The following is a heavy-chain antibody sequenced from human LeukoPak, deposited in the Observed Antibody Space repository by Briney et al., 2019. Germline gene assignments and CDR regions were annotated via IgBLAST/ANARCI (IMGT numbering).Heavy chain of an antibody. Sequence: ASVKVSCKASGYVFTSYYIHWMRQAPGQGLEWMGKINPSGGRTNYAQKFQDRVTLTSDTSTSTAYMDLSSLRSEDTAVYYCARAKTMIVVPYYYYYGMDVWGQGTTVTVSS. J-gene: IGHJ6*02. CDR3: ARAKTMIVVPYYYYYGMDV. CDR2: INPSGGRT. V-gene: IGHV1-46*01. CDR1: GYVFTSYY. D-gene: IGHD3-22*01.